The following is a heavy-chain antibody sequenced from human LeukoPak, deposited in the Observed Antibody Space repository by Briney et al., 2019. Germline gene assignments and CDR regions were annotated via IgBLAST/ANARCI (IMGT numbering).Heavy chain of an antibody. D-gene: IGHD5-12*01. J-gene: IGHJ4*02. Sequence: ASVKVSCKASGYTFTGYYMHWVRQAPGQGLDGMGWIKPNSGGTNYAQKFQGRVTMTRVTSISTAYMELSRLRSDDTAVYYCANGSGYSGYDYFDYWGQGTLVTVYS. CDR1: GYTFTGYY. CDR2: IKPNSGGT. CDR3: ANGSGYSGYDYFDY. V-gene: IGHV1-2*02.